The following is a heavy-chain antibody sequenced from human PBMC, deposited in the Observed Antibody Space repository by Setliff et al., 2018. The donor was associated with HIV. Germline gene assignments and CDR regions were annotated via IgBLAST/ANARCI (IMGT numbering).Heavy chain of an antibody. CDR1: SGSIRSYY. CDR3: ARDVTYYYDSGGRDYYGMDV. CDR2: IYSSGST. V-gene: IGHV4-59*01. J-gene: IGHJ6*02. D-gene: IGHD3-22*01. Sequence: SETLSLTCTVSSGSIRSYYWSWIRQPPGKGLEWIGYIYSSGSTNYNPSLKSRVTISVDTSKNQFSLKLSSVTAADPAVYYCARDVTYYYDSGGRDYYGMDVWGQGTTVTVSS.